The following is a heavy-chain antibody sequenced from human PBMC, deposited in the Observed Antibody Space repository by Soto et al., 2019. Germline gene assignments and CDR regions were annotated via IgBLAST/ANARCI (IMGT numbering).Heavy chain of an antibody. CDR2: VIPIFGTA. J-gene: IGHJ6*02. Sequence: QAQLVQSGAEVKKPGSSVKVSCKASGGTFSSYAISWVRQAPGQGLEWMGEVIPIFGTANYARKFQGRVTSTAGESTSSAYMELSRRGSEDTAVYYCASSRYSISTSCHPSSFGYNFYGTDVWGQGTTVTVYS. CDR3: ASSRYSISTSCHPSSFGYNFYGTDV. D-gene: IGHD2-2*01. CDR1: GGTFSSYA. V-gene: IGHV1-69*12.